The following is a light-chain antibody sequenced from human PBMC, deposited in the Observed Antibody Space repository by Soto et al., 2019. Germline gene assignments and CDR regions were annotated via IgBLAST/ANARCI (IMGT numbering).Light chain of an antibody. CDR3: QQYNKWPLT. J-gene: IGKJ4*01. V-gene: IGKV3D-20*01. CDR2: DTS. Sequence: VVLTQSPATLSLSPGERGSLSCGASQSVSSSYVAWYQHKPGLAPRLLIHDTSSRAIGIPDRLSGSKSGTNFTLTIRRMEPEDVGMYYCQQYNKWPLTFGGGTKVEIK. CDR1: QSVSSSY.